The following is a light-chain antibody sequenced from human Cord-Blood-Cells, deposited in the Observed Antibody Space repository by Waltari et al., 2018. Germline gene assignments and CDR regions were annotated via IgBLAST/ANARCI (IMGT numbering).Light chain of an antibody. Sequence: TLSCRASQSVSSNLAWYQQKPGQAPRLLIYGASTRATGIPARFSGSGSGTEFTLTISSLQSEDFAVYYCQQYNNWPPLFTFGPGTKVDIK. CDR3: QQYNNWPPLFT. CDR1: QSVSSN. J-gene: IGKJ3*01. CDR2: GAS. V-gene: IGKV3-15*01.